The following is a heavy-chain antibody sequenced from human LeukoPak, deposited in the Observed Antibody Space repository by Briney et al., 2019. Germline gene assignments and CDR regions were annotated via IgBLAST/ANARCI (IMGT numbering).Heavy chain of an antibody. CDR2: ISGSGGAT. V-gene: IGHV3-23*01. D-gene: IGHD6-19*01. CDR1: GFTFSSYG. Sequence: GGTLRLSCAASGFTFSSYGTSWVRQAPGKGLEWVSAISGSGGATYYADSVKGRFTISRDDPHNTLYLQMNSLRAEDTAVYFCARDLGMAGIAPVDYWGQGTLVTVSS. CDR3: ARDLGMAGIAPVDY. J-gene: IGHJ4*02.